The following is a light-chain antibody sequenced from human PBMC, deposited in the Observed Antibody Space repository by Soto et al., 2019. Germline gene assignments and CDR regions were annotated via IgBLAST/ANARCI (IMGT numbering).Light chain of an antibody. V-gene: IGLV1-44*01. CDR3: AAWDDSLNGVV. CDR2: GND. J-gene: IGLJ2*01. Sequence: QCVLTQPPSASGTPGQRVTISCSGSISNIETNTVNWYQRLPGTAPKLLIYGNDQRPSGVPDRFSGSKSATSASLAISGLQSEDEADYYCAAWDDSLNGVVFGGGTKLTVL. CDR1: ISNIETNT.